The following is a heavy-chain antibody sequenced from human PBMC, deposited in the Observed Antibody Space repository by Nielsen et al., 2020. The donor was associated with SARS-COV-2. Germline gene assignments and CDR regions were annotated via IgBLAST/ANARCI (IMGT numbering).Heavy chain of an antibody. CDR2: IYYSGST. CDR1: GGSISSSSYY. V-gene: IGHV4-39*01. CDR3: ARGYSYGYGYYYYYMDV. D-gene: IGHD5-18*01. J-gene: IGHJ6*03. Sequence: SETLSLTCTVSGGSISSSSYYWGWIRQPPGKGLEWIGSIYYSGSTYYNPSLKSRVTISVDTSKNQFSLKLSSVTAADTAVYYCARGYSYGYGYYYYYMDVWGKGTTVTVSS.